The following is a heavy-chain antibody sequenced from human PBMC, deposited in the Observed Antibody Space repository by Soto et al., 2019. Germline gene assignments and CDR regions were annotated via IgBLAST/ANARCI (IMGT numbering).Heavy chain of an antibody. CDR1: VFTFGDYY. CDR2: ISSSSSYT. V-gene: IGHV3-11*06. Sequence: QVQLVESGGGLVKPGGSLRLSCAASVFTFGDYYLNWIRQAPGKGLEWISYISSSSSYTNYADSVKGRFTISRDNAKNTLYLEMKSLRADDTAVYYCARDRSRVVTAFDSWGRGTLVTVSS. D-gene: IGHD2-21*02. CDR3: ARDRSRVVTAFDS. J-gene: IGHJ4*02.